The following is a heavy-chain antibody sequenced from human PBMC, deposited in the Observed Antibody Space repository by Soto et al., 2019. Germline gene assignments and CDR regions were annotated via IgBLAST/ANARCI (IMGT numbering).Heavy chain of an antibody. V-gene: IGHV4-59*11. CDR2: IYDSGRA. J-gene: IGHJ4*02. CDR3: ARSSMVPVHYFPF. CDR1: CDSLNNHY. Sequence: SETLSLTCSVSCDSLNNHYWTWIRQPPGKGLEWILNIYDSGRANYSPALKSRVSMSVDTSKNLFSLKMNSVTAADTAVYYCARSSMVPVHYFPFWGQGTVVTVSS. D-gene: IGHD3-10*01.